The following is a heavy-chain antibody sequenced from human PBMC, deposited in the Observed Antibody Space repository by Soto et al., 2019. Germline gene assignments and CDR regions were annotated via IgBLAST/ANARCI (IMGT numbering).Heavy chain of an antibody. CDR1: GGTFSSYA. D-gene: IGHD5-12*01. CDR3: XXXVAIXGYPDH. CDR2: IVPIVGTT. V-gene: IGHV1-69*12. Sequence: QVQLVQSGAEVRQPASSVKVSCKTSGGTFSSYAISWVRQAPGQGLEWMGGIVPIVGTTTYAQKFQGRVTITADEATSTAYXQLSRXRSDXTAVYYCXXXVAIXGYPDHWGQGTLVTVSS. J-gene: IGHJ4*02.